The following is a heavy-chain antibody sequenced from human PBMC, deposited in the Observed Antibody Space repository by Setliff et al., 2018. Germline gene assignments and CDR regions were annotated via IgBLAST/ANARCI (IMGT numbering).Heavy chain of an antibody. D-gene: IGHD6-25*01. CDR2: IYYSGST. V-gene: IGHV4-39*07. CDR3: ARLGRNNSAPPGDY. CDR1: GGSISSSSYY. J-gene: IGHJ4*02. Sequence: PSETLSLTCTVSGGSISSSSYYWGWIRQPPGKGLEWIGSIYYSGSTYYNPSLKSRVTISVDPSKNQFSLRVTSVTAADTAVYYCARLGRNNSAPPGDYWGQGTLVTVSS.